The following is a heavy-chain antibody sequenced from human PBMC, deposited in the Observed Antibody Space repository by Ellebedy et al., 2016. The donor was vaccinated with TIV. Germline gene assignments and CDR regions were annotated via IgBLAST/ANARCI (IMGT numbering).Heavy chain of an antibody. D-gene: IGHD4-11*01. CDR3: ARDGLH. CDR1: GFTFRNYG. V-gene: IGHV3-30*03. CDR2: ISNDEKNT. J-gene: IGHJ4*02. Sequence: GGSLRLSCAASGFTFRNYGMHWVRQAPGKGLEWVAVISNDEKNTHYADSVKGRFTISRDNAKNSLYLQMNSLRAEDTAVYYCARDGLHWGQGTLVTVSS.